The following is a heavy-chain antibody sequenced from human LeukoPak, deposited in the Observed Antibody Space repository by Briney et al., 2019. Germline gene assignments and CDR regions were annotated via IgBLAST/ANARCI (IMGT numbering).Heavy chain of an antibody. CDR1: GGSISDYY. V-gene: IGHV4-59*12. CDR3: ARGGPEMAARSLDY. CDR2: IYDSGNT. D-gene: IGHD6-6*01. Sequence: SETLSLTCTVSGGSISDYYWSWIRQPPGKGLEWIGYIYDSGNTNYNPSLKSRVTISVDTSKNQFSLKLSSVTAADTAVYYCARGGPEMAARSLDYWGQGTLVTVSS. J-gene: IGHJ4*02.